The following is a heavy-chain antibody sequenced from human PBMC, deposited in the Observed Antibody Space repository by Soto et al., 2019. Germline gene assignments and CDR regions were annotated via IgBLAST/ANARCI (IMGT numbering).Heavy chain of an antibody. CDR2: IIPILTTA. CDR1: GDSFSSYA. CDR3: ARKAGGGNYYILDF. Sequence: QVQVVQSGAEVKKPGSSVKVSCKVSGDSFSSYAISWVRQAPGQGLEWMVGIIPILTTANYAQKFQDRVTITADESTSTAYMEVSSLTSEDTAVYYCARKAGGGNYYILDFWGQGTLVTVSS. D-gene: IGHD2-15*01. J-gene: IGHJ4*02. V-gene: IGHV1-69*01.